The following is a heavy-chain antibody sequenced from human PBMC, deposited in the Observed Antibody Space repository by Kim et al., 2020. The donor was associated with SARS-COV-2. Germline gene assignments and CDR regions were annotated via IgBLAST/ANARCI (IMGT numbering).Heavy chain of an antibody. CDR2: IDYSGRT. J-gene: IGHJ4*01. Sequence: SETLSLTCTVSGGSVNRRYYYWNWIRQHPVKGLEWIGYIDYSGRTYYNPSLKSRVTMSVDTSKNQFYLNMTSVTAADTAVYYFARDSSGHYLYYFDSWG. D-gene: IGHD3-22*01. CDR1: GGSVNRRYYY. V-gene: IGHV4-31*03. CDR3: ARDSSGHYLYYFDS.